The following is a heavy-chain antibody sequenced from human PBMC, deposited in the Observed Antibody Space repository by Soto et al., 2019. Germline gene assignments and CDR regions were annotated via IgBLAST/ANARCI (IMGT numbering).Heavy chain of an antibody. CDR1: GYTFTSYG. J-gene: IGHJ4*02. CDR3: ARQADYDILTGYYNPRFDY. Sequence: QVQLVQSGAEVKKPGASVKVSCKASGYTFTSYGISWVRQAPGQGLEWMGWISAYNGHTNYAQKLQGRVTMTTDTSTSTAYMELMSLRSDDTAVYYCARQADYDILTGYYNPRFDYWGQGTLVTVSS. V-gene: IGHV1-18*01. CDR2: ISAYNGHT. D-gene: IGHD3-9*01.